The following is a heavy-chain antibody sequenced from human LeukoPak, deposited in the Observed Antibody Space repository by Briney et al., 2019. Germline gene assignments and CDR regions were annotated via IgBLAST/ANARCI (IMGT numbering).Heavy chain of an antibody. J-gene: IGHJ3*02. CDR1: GFTFSSYA. V-gene: IGHV3-30*04. CDR3: ACPYYYDSSGPEHAFDI. CDR2: ISYDGSNK. Sequence: PGGSLRLSCAASGFTFSSYAMHWVRQAPGKGLEWVAVISYDGSNKYYADSVKGRFTISRDNSKNTLYLQMNSLRAEDTAVYYCACPYYYDSSGPEHAFDIWGQGTMVTVSS. D-gene: IGHD3-22*01.